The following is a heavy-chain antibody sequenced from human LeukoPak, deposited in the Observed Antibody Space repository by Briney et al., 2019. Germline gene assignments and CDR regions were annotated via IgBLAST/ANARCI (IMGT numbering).Heavy chain of an antibody. V-gene: IGHV4-34*01. Sequence: RTSETLSLTCAVYGGSFSGYYWSWIRQPPGKGLEWIGEINHSGSTNYNPSLKSRVTISVDTSKNQFSLKLSSVAAADTAVYYCARGKTPYGDRNYYYYYYMDVWGKGTTVTVSS. D-gene: IGHD4-17*01. J-gene: IGHJ6*03. CDR2: INHSGST. CDR1: GGSFSGYY. CDR3: ARGKTPYGDRNYYYYYYMDV.